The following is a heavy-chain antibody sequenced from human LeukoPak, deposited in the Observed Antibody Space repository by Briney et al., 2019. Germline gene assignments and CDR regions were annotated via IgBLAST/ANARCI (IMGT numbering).Heavy chain of an antibody. CDR3: ARHGSGSYYESVVWDLLGLELNYFDY. D-gene: IGHD3-10*01. J-gene: IGHJ4*02. V-gene: IGHV4-39*01. CDR1: GGSISSSSYY. CDR2: IYYSGST. Sequence: SETLSLTCTVSGGSISSSSYYWGWIRQPPGKGLEWIGSIYYSGSTYYNPSLKSRVTISVDTSKNQFSLKLSSVTAADTAVYYCARHGSGSYYESVVWDLLGLELNYFDYWGQGTLVTVSS.